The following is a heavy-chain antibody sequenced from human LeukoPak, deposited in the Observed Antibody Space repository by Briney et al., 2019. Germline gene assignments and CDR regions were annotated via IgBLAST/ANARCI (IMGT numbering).Heavy chain of an antibody. CDR3: ARATVTRWFDP. J-gene: IGHJ5*02. Sequence: GGSLRLSCAASGFTFSHYAMIWVRQAPGKGLEWVAVIWYDGTNKYYADSVKGRFTISRDNSKNTLYLQMNSLRAEDTAVYYCARATVTRWFDPWGQGTLVTVSS. CDR2: IWYDGTNK. V-gene: IGHV3-33*08. CDR1: GFTFSHYA. D-gene: IGHD4-17*01.